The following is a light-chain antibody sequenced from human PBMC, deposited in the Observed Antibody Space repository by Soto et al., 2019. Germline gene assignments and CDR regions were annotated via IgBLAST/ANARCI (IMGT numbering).Light chain of an antibody. Sequence: QSALTQPPSASGSFGQSVTISCTGTSSDVGGYNYVSWYQQYPGKAPKLMIYEVSERPSGVPDRFSGSKSGNTASLTVSGLQADDGADYYCSSYSGTNYHYVFGTGTKVTV. CDR1: SSDVGGYNY. V-gene: IGLV2-8*01. J-gene: IGLJ1*01. CDR2: EVS. CDR3: SSYSGTNYHYV.